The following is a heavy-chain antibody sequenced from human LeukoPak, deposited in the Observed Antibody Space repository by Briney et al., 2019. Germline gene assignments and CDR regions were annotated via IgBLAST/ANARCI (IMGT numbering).Heavy chain of an antibody. CDR3: ARSTYVWGSYPDY. D-gene: IGHD3-16*01. V-gene: IGHV4-59*01. J-gene: IGHJ4*02. CDR1: GGSISSYY. CDR2: IYYSGST. Sequence: SETLSLTCTVSGGSISSYYWSWIRQPPGKGLEWIGYIYYSGSTNYNPSLKSRVTISVDTSKNQFSLKLSSVTAADTAVYYCARSTYVWGSYPDYWGQGTLVTVSS.